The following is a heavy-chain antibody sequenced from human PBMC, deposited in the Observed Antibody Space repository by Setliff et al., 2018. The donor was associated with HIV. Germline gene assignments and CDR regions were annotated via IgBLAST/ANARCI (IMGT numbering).Heavy chain of an antibody. D-gene: IGHD3-3*01. J-gene: IGHJ4*02. Sequence: GGSLRLSCAASGFTFSDYYMSWIRQAPGKGLEWGSYISSSSSYTNYADSVKGRFTISRDNSKNTLYWQMSSLRVEDTALYYCARAPGRFVYNSYFFDYWGQGTLVTVSS. CDR1: GFTFSDYY. CDR3: ARAPGRFVYNSYFFDY. V-gene: IGHV3-11*05. CDR2: ISSSSSYT.